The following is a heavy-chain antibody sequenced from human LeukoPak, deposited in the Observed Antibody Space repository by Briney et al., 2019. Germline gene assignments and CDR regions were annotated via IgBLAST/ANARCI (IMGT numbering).Heavy chain of an antibody. Sequence: ASVKVSCKASGYTFTGYYMHWVRQAPGQGLEWMGWINPNGGGTNYAQKFQGRVTMTRDTSISTAYMELSRLRSDDTAVYYCARDSCSSTSCKNWFDPWGQGTLVTVSS. D-gene: IGHD2-2*01. CDR3: ARDSCSSTSCKNWFDP. CDR2: INPNGGGT. J-gene: IGHJ5*02. CDR1: GYTFTGYY. V-gene: IGHV1-2*02.